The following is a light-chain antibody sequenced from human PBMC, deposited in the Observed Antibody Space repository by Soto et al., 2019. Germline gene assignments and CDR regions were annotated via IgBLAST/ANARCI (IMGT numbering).Light chain of an antibody. CDR2: EVT. Sequence: QSALTQPASVSGSPGQSITISCTGTSSDVGRYNYVSWYQQYPGSAPKLIIYEVTNRPSGFSDRFSGSKSGNVASLTISGLQAADEDDYYCGSYTSTYVRIFGTGTKVKVL. J-gene: IGLJ1*01. CDR1: SSDVGRYNY. V-gene: IGLV2-14*01. CDR3: GSYTSTYVRI.